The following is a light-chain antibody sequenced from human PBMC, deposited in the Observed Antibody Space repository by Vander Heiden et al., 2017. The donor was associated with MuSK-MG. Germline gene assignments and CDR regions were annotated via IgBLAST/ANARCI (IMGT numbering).Light chain of an antibody. J-gene: IGLJ2*01. V-gene: IGLV3-21*02. CDR3: QVWDSSSDHVV. Sequence: SYVLTQPPSVSVAPGQTARITCGGNNIGSKSVHWYQQKPGQAPVLGVDDDSDRPSGIPERCSGSNSGNTATLTISRVEAGDEADDYCQVWDSSSDHVVFGGGTKLTVL. CDR1: NIGSKS. CDR2: DDS.